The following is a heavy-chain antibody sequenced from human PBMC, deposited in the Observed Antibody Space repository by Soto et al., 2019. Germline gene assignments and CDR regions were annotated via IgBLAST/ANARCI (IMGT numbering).Heavy chain of an antibody. CDR1: GGSFSGYY. D-gene: IGHD3-3*02. J-gene: IGHJ6*03. Sequence: QVQLQQWGAGLLKPSETLSLTCAVYGGSFSGYYWSWIRQPPGKGLEWIGEINHSGSTNYNPSLKSRVTISVDTSKNQCSLKLSSVTAADTAVYYCARGRRPLGTYYYYCYMDVWGKGTTVTVSS. CDR3: ARGRRPLGTYYYYCYMDV. CDR2: INHSGST. V-gene: IGHV4-34*01.